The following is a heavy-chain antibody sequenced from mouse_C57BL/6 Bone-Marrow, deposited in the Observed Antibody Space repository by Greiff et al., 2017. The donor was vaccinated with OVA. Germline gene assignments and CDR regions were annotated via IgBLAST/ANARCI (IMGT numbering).Heavy chain of an antibody. CDR2: ISSGGSYT. CDR3: ARHRRSPLAMDY. V-gene: IGHV5-6*01. Sequence: EVQRVESGGDLVKPGGSLKLSCAASGFTFSSYGMSWVRQTPDKRLEWVATISSGGSYTYYPDSVKGRFTISRDNAKNTLYLQMSSLKSEDTAMYYCARHRRSPLAMDYWGQGTSVTVSS. CDR1: GFTFSSYG. J-gene: IGHJ4*01.